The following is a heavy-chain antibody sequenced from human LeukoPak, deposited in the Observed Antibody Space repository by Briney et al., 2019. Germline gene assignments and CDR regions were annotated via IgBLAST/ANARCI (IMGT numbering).Heavy chain of an antibody. CDR1: GGSISSGSYS. CDR2: IYHSGTT. J-gene: IGHJ4*02. V-gene: IGHV4-30-2*01. CDR3: ARGMDAAMAPFDY. D-gene: IGHD5-18*01. Sequence: PSETLSLTCAVSGGSISSGSYSWNWIRQPPGKGLEWIGHIYHSGTTSYNPSLRSRVTISVDTSKNQFSLKLSSVTAADTAVYYCARGMDAAMAPFDYWGQGTLVSVSS.